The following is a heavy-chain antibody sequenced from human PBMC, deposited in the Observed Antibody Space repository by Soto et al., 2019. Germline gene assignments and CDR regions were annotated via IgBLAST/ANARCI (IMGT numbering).Heavy chain of an antibody. CDR3: ARVLAVAGTGAYWYFDL. CDR1: GYTFTSYD. V-gene: IGHV1-8*01. D-gene: IGHD6-19*01. Sequence: QVQLVQSGAEVKKPGASVKVSCKASGYTFTSYDINWVRQATGQGLEWMGWMNPNSGNTGYAQKFQGRVTMTRNTSICTAYMELSSLRSEDTAVYYCARVLAVAGTGAYWYFDLWGRGTLVTVSS. CDR2: MNPNSGNT. J-gene: IGHJ2*01.